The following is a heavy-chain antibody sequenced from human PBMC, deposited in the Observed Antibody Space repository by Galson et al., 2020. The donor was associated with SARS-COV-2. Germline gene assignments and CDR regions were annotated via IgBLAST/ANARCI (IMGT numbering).Heavy chain of an antibody. CDR2: IYHTGTT. CDR1: GGSISSNNW. J-gene: IGHJ4*02. V-gene: IGHV4-4*02. CDR3: ARDGAGAGGGTGSLSS. D-gene: IGHD6-19*01. Sequence: SETLSLTCVVSGGSISSNNWWSWVRQPPGKGLEWIGEIYHTGTTNDNPSLESRLIISVDTSKNQFSLRLRSVTAADTAVYYCARDGAGAGGGTGSLSSWGQGTLVTVAS.